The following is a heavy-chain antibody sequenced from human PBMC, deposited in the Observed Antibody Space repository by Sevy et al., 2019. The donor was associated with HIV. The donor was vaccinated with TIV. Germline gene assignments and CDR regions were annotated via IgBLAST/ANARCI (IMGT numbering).Heavy chain of an antibody. CDR2: IIPILGTA. V-gene: IGHV1-69*13. J-gene: IGHJ6*02. Sequence: ASVKVSCKASGGTFSSYAISWVRQAPGQGLEWMGGIIPILGTANYAQKFQGRVTITADESTSTAYMELRSLRSEDTAVYYRARAPVPALSPTDYFYGLDVWGQGTTVTVSS. CDR1: GGTFSSYA. D-gene: IGHD2-2*01. CDR3: ARAPVPALSPTDYFYGLDV.